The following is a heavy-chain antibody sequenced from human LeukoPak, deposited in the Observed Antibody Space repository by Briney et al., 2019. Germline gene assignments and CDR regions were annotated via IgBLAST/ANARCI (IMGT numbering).Heavy chain of an antibody. CDR2: ISGGGETR. V-gene: IGHV3-48*03. CDR3: ARDASGANLPFDY. Sequence: QPGRSLRLSCAASGFTFSNYAMHWVRQAPGKGLEWISYISGGGETRYYADSVKGRFTISRDNGKNSLYLQMNSLRAEDTAVYYCARDASGANLPFDYWGQGTQVTVSS. CDR1: GFTFSNYA. D-gene: IGHD4/OR15-4a*01. J-gene: IGHJ4*02.